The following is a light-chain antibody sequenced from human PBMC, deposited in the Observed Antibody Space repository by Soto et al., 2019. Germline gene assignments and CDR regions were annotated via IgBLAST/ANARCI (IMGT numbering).Light chain of an antibody. J-gene: IGKJ5*01. Sequence: DLQMTQSPSSLSASVGDRVTITCRASQSISRYLSWYQHKPGTAPKLLIYTASTLYTGVPSRFIGSGSGTHFTLTITNLQPEDFATYYCQQTYSLPPVTFGQGTRLEIK. CDR3: QQTYSLPPVT. CDR2: TAS. V-gene: IGKV1-39*01. CDR1: QSISRY.